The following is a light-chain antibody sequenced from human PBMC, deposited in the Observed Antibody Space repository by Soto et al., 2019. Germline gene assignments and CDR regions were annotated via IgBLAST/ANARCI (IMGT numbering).Light chain of an antibody. J-gene: IGKJ5*01. CDR1: QSVSSSY. Sequence: EIVLTQSPGTLSLSPGKRATLSCRASQSVSSSYLAWYQQKPGQAPSLRIYGASRRATGIPDRLSGSGSGTDLTLTISRLEPEDFAVYYCQQYSTSPTFGEGTRLEIK. CDR2: GAS. V-gene: IGKV3-20*01. CDR3: QQYSTSPT.